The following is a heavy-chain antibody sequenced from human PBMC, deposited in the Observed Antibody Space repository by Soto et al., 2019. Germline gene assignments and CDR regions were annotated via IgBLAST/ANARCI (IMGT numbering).Heavy chain of an antibody. CDR2: ILYGGST. D-gene: IGHD1-20*01. CDR1: GDSLRSGEYY. CDR3: ARGWDTRITGTTTWFDP. V-gene: IGHV4-30-4*01. Sequence: QVQLQESGPGLVKPSQTLSLTCSVSGDSLRSGEYYWTWIRQSPGKGLEWIGFILYGGSTKYNPSLESRLTMSVDRSKNQFSLRLISVTAADTAVYFCARGWDTRITGTTTWFDPWGPGTLVTVSS. J-gene: IGHJ5*02.